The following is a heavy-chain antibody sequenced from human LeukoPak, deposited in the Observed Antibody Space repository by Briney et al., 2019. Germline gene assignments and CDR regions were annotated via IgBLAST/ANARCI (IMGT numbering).Heavy chain of an antibody. D-gene: IGHD4-17*01. V-gene: IGHV5-51*01. J-gene: IGHJ4*02. CDR3: ARLGTTVDY. CDR1: GYDFTSYW. Sequence: GESLKISCEGSGYDFTSYWIGWVRQMPGKGLEWMGIIYPGDSDTRYSPSFQGQVTISADKSVTTAYLQWSSLKASGIAMYYCARLGTTVDYWGQGTLVTVSS. CDR2: IYPGDSDT.